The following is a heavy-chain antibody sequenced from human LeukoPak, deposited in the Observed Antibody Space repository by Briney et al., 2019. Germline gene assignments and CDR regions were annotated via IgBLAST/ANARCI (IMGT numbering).Heavy chain of an antibody. J-gene: IGHJ4*02. D-gene: IGHD3-22*01. CDR1: VFDSCGTH. CDR3: AREGYSSGRAAALDY. Sequence: GTSPRLSCAASVFDSCGTHMQWVRQAPGKGVGRGSGISNDGDSKYYGVSTQGRVSISRVKAKNTLYLQVDSLRAEDTAVYYCAREGYSSGRAAALDYWGQGTLVTVSS. CDR2: ISNDGDSK. V-gene: IGHV3-30*04.